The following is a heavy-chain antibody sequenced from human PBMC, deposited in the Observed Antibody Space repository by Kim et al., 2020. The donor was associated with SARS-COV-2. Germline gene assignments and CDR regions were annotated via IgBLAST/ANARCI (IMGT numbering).Heavy chain of an antibody. V-gene: IGHV3-21*01. Sequence: GGSLRLSCAASGFTFSTYDMNWVRQAPGKGLEWVSSISGSASHIYYADSVQGRFTVSRDNAKTSLYLQMNSLRAEDTAVYYCASRAPPARYNGMDVWGRG. CDR2: ISGSASHI. J-gene: IGHJ6*02. CDR1: GFTFSTYD. CDR3: ASRAPPARYNGMDV. D-gene: IGHD3-9*01.